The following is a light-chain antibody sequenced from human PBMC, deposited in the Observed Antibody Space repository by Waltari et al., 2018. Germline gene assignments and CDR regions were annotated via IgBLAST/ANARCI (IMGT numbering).Light chain of an antibody. CDR2: DGN. Sequence: QSVLTQPPSVSGAPGQRVTISCTGTSLNIGAGYDVHWYHQAPGAAPRLLIYDGNSRPSGGPDRFSGSRDGASASRAITGLQAEDEGSYYCQSYDNTFGAHHWVFGGGTRLIVL. V-gene: IGLV1-40*01. CDR3: QSYDNTFGAHHWV. CDR1: SLNIGAGYD. J-gene: IGLJ3*02.